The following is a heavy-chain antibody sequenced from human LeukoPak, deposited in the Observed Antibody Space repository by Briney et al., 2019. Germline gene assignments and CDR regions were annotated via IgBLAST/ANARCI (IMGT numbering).Heavy chain of an antibody. CDR3: ARARMRSGSYYRLGYYYGMDV. CDR1: GFTFDDYG. Sequence: GGSLRLSCAASGFTFDDYGMSWVRQAPGKGLEWVSGINWNGGSTGYAGSVKGRFTISRDNAKNSLYLQMNSLRAEDTALYHCARARMRSGSYYRLGYYYGMDVWGQGTTVTVSS. J-gene: IGHJ6*02. CDR2: INWNGGST. D-gene: IGHD3-10*01. V-gene: IGHV3-20*01.